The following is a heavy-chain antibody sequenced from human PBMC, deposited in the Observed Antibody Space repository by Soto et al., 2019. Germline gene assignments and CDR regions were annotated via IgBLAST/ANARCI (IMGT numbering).Heavy chain of an antibody. V-gene: IGHV1-8*01. CDR2: MNPNSGNT. D-gene: IGHD3-3*01. CDR3: ARGIDFWSGHYRPSYMDV. J-gene: IGHJ6*03. CDR1: GYTFTSYD. Sequence: ASVKVSCQASGYTFTSYDLNWVRQATGQGLEWMGWMNPNSGNTGYVQKFQGRVTMTRNTSISTAYMELSSLRSEDTAVYYCARGIDFWSGHYRPSYMDVWGKGTTVTVSS.